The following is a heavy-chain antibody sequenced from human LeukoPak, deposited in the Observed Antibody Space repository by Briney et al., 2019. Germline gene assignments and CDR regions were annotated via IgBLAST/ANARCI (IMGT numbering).Heavy chain of an antibody. CDR2: IYYSGST. D-gene: IGHD6-13*01. V-gene: IGHV4-59*01. Sequence: SETLSLTCTVSGGSISSYYWSWIRQPPGKGLEWIGYIYYSGSTNYNPSLKSRVTISVETSKNQFSLKLSPVTAADTAVYYCARGRIAAAGTGPYYYGMDVWGQGTTVTVSS. CDR1: GGSISSYY. J-gene: IGHJ6*02. CDR3: ARGRIAAAGTGPYYYGMDV.